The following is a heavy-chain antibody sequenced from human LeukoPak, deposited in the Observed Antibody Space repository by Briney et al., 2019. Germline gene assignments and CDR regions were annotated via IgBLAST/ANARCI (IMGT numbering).Heavy chain of an antibody. CDR2: INHSGST. D-gene: IGHD3-22*01. Sequence: SETLSLTCAVYGGSFSGYYWSWMRHPPGRGREWIGEINHSGSTNYNPSLKSRVTISVDTSKNQFSLKLSSVTAADTAVYYCARGRISLHGYYYDSSGYDYWGQGTLVTVSS. V-gene: IGHV4-34*01. CDR1: GGSFSGYY. J-gene: IGHJ4*02. CDR3: ARGRISLHGYYYDSSGYDY.